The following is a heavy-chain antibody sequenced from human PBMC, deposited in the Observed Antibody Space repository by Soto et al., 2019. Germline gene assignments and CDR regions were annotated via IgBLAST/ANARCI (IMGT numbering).Heavy chain of an antibody. D-gene: IGHD6-6*01. CDR1: GGSISSYY. Sequence: LSLTCTVSGGSISSYYWSWIRQPPGKGLEWIGYIYYSGSTNYNPSLKSRVTISVDTSKNQFSLKLSSVTAADTAVYYCARHGVYSSSSAYYYYYMDVWGKGTTVTVSS. CDR3: ARHGVYSSSSAYYYYYMDV. J-gene: IGHJ6*03. V-gene: IGHV4-59*08. CDR2: IYYSGST.